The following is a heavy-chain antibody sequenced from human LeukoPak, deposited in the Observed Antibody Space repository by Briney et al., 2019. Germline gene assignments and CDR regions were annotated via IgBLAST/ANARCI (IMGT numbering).Heavy chain of an antibody. J-gene: IGHJ4*02. V-gene: IGHV3-21*01. D-gene: IGHD1-14*01. CDR2: ISGSSSYI. Sequence: GGSLRLSCAASGFTFSSYSMNWVRQAPGKGLEWVSFISGSSSYIYYADSVKGRFTISRDNSKNSLYLQLTSLRAEDTALYYCARDRGRNSFDYWGQGTLVSVSS. CDR1: GFTFSSYS. CDR3: ARDRGRNSFDY.